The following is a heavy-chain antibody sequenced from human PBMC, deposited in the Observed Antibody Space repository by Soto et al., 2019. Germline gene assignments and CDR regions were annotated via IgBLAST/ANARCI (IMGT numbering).Heavy chain of an antibody. Sequence: GGSLRLSCAASGFTFSNYAVTWVRQAPGKGLEWVSTISSSSSTIYYADSVKGRFTISRDNAKNSLYLQMNSLRAEDTAVYYCARFAVGATFDYWGQGTLVTVSS. CDR1: GFTFSNYA. J-gene: IGHJ4*02. CDR3: ARFAVGATFDY. D-gene: IGHD1-26*01. CDR2: ISSSSSTI. V-gene: IGHV3-48*01.